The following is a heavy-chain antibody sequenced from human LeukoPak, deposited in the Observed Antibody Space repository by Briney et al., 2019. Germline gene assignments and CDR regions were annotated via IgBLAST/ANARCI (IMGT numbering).Heavy chain of an antibody. CDR2: ISSSSSYI. D-gene: IGHD3-3*01. J-gene: IGHJ6*02. CDR3: ARDGKYDFWSGYYYYYYGMDV. V-gene: IGHV3-21*01. CDR1: GFNFNNAW. Sequence: PGGSLRLSCTTSGFNFNNAWMNWVRQAPGKGLEWVSSISSSSSYIYYADSVKGRLTISRDNAKNSLYLQMNSLRAEDTAVYYCARDGKYDFWSGYYYYYYGMDVWGQGTTVTVSS.